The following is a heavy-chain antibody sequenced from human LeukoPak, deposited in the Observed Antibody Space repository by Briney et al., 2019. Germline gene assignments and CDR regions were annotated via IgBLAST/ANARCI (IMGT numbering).Heavy chain of an antibody. V-gene: IGHV1-69*04. D-gene: IGHD3-22*01. CDR1: GGTFSSYA. Sequence: SVKVSCKASGGTFSSYAISWVRQTPGQGLEWMGRVNPMLDVANYAQNFQGRVTITADKSTSTAYMELSSLRSEDTAVYYCARERRYYYDSSGYYWDYWGQGTLVTVSS. J-gene: IGHJ4*02. CDR2: VNPMLDVA. CDR3: ARERRYYYDSSGYYWDY.